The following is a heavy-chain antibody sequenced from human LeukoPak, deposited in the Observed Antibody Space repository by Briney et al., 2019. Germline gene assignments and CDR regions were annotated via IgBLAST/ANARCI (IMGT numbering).Heavy chain of an antibody. Sequence: GSLRLSCAASGFTFSSYAMHWVRQAPGKGLEYVSAISSNGGSTYYADSVKGRFTISRDNSKNTLYLQMGSLRAEDMAVYYCARGYGDYYYYGMDVWGQGTTVTVSS. J-gene: IGHJ6*02. CDR1: GFTFSSYA. CDR2: ISSNGGST. V-gene: IGHV3-64*02. CDR3: ARGYGDYYYYGMDV. D-gene: IGHD4-17*01.